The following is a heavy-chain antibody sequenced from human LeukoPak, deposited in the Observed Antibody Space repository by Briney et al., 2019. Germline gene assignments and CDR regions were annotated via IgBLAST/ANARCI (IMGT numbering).Heavy chain of an antibody. CDR3: AREFRGWSNWFDP. CDR2: IYTSGST. Sequence: HSETLSLTCIVSGGAISSYYWSWIRQPAGKGLEWIGRIYTSGSTNYNPSLKSRVTMSVDTPKNQFSPKLSSVTAADTAVYYCAREFRGWSNWFDPWGQGTLVTVSS. D-gene: IGHD6-19*01. CDR1: GGAISSYY. V-gene: IGHV4-4*07. J-gene: IGHJ5*02.